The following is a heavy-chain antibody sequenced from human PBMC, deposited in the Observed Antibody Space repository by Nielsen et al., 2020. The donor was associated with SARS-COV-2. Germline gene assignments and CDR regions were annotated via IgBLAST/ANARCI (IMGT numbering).Heavy chain of an antibody. Sequence: GGSLRLSCAASEFTFDDYAMHWVRQAPGKGLEWVSGIIWNSGSIGYADSVKGRFTISRDNAKNSLYLQMNSLRAEDTALYYCAKLGYSYGYTGDYWGQGTLVTVSS. D-gene: IGHD5-18*01. CDR1: EFTFDDYA. J-gene: IGHJ4*02. CDR2: IIWNSGSI. CDR3: AKLGYSYGYTGDY. V-gene: IGHV3-9*01.